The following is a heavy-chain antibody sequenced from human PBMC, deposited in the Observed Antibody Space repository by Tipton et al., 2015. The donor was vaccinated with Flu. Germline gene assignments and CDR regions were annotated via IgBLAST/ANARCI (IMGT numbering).Heavy chain of an antibody. J-gene: IGHJ4*02. CDR1: GFIFSDYY. CDR2: INQDGSQK. CDR3: ARDITGSKNFDY. D-gene: IGHD3-10*01. Sequence: SLRLSCAASGFIFSDYYMDWVRQVPGKGLEWVANINQDGSQKHYVDSVKGRFTISRDNPVNSVYLQMNSLRAEDTAVYYCARDITGSKNFDYWGQGTLVTVSS. V-gene: IGHV3-7*03.